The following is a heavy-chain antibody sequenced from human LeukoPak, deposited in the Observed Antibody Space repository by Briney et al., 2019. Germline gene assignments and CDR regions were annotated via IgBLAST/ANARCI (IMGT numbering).Heavy chain of an antibody. CDR2: IVVGSGNT. Sequence: SVKVSCKASGFTFTSSAMQWVRQAHGQRLEWIGWIVVGSGNTNYAQKFQERATITRDMSTSTAYMELSSLRSEDTAVYYCAARGSYPNFAFDIWGQGTMVTVSS. V-gene: IGHV1-58*02. CDR1: GFTFTSSA. D-gene: IGHD1-26*01. CDR3: AARGSYPNFAFDI. J-gene: IGHJ3*02.